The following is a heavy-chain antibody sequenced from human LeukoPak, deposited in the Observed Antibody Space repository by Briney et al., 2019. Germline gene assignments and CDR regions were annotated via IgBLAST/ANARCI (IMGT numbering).Heavy chain of an antibody. CDR3: AVEGGQQLVRAHY. V-gene: IGHV3-33*01. CDR2: IWYDGSNK. J-gene: IGHJ4*02. CDR1: GFTFSSYG. D-gene: IGHD6-13*01. Sequence: GGSLRLSCAASGFTFSSYGMHWVCQAPGKGLEWVAVIWYDGSNKYYADSVKGRFTISRDNSKNTLYLQMNSLRAEDTAVYYCAVEGGQQLVRAHYWGQGTLVTVSS.